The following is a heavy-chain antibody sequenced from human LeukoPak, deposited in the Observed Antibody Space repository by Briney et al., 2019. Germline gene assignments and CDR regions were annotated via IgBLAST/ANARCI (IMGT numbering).Heavy chain of an antibody. J-gene: IGHJ4*02. CDR3: ARDDYYYGSGSYYNGATLGFDY. D-gene: IGHD3-10*01. Sequence: ASVKVSCKASGYTFTSYGISWVRQAPGQGLEWMGWISAYNGNTNYAQKLQGRVTMTTDTSTSTAYMELRSPRSDDTAVYYCARDDYYYGSGSYYNGATLGFDYWGQGTLVTVSS. CDR2: ISAYNGNT. V-gene: IGHV1-18*01. CDR1: GYTFTSYG.